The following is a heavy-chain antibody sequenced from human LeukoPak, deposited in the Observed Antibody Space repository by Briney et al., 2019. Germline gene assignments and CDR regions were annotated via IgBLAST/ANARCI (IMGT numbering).Heavy chain of an antibody. CDR1: GFTFSNAW. D-gene: IGHD6-6*01. Sequence: GGSLRLSCAASGFTFSNAWMSWVRQAPGKGLEWVGRIKSKIDGGTTDFAAPVKGRFTISRDDSKNTLYLQMDSLRAEDTAVYYCARDAGMASRQPAYWGQGTLVTVSS. V-gene: IGHV3-15*01. J-gene: IGHJ4*02. CDR2: IKSKIDGGTT. CDR3: ARDAGMASRQPAY.